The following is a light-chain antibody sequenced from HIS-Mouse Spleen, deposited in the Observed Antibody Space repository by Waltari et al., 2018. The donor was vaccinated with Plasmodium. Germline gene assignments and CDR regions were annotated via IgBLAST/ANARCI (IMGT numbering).Light chain of an antibody. CDR2: GKN. CDR3: NSRDSSGNHQV. V-gene: IGLV3-19*01. J-gene: IGLJ3*02. Sequence: SSELTQDPAVSVALGQTVRITCQGDSLRSYYASWYQQKPGQATVLVIYGKNNRPSGSPDLFAGSSSGNTASLTITGAQAEDEADYYCNSRDSSGNHQVFGGGTKLTVL. CDR1: SLRSYY.